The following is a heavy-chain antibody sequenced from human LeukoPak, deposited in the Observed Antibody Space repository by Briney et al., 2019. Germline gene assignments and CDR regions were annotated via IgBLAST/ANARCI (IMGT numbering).Heavy chain of an antibody. CDR3: AKSRSNYDFWSAFDY. CDR1: GFPFNTYF. V-gene: IGHV3-30*02. Sequence: GGSLRLSCVASGFPFNTYFMHWVRQAPGKGLEWVASIRYDGSNKYYADSARGRLSISRDNSKETLYLQMNSLRTGDTVVYYCAKSRSNYDFWSAFDYWGQGALVTVSS. D-gene: IGHD3-3*01. CDR2: IRYDGSNK. J-gene: IGHJ4*02.